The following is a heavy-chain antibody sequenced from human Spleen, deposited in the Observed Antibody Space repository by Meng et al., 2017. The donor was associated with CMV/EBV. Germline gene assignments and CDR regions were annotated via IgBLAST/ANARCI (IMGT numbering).Heavy chain of an antibody. CDR2: IENDGSNK. J-gene: IGHJ3*02. V-gene: IGHV3-30*02. CDR3: VKFFRWDQPDDAFDI. Sequence: GESLKISCAGSGFTFSRYAMDWVRQGPGKGLEWVTYIENDGSNKYYADSVKGRFTISRDNFKNAVYLQMNSLRPEDTALYYCVKFFRWDQPDDAFDIWGHGTMVTVSS. D-gene: IGHD1-26*01. CDR1: GFTFSRYA.